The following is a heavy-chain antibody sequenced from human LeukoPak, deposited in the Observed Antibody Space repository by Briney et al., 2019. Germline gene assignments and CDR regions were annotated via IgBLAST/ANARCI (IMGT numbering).Heavy chain of an antibody. V-gene: IGHV3-21*01. CDR3: ARHAGLRFLEWLLPTDY. D-gene: IGHD3-3*01. CDR1: GFTFSSYS. CDR2: ISSSSSSYI. Sequence: GGSLRLSCAASGFTFSSYSMNWVRQAPGKGLEWVSYISSSSSSYIYYADSVKGRFTISRDNAKNSLYLQMNSLRAEDTAVYYCARHAGLRFLEWLLPTDYWGQGTLVTVSS. J-gene: IGHJ4*02.